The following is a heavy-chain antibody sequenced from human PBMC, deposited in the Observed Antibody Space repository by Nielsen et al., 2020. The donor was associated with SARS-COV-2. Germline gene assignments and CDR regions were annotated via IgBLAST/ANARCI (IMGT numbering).Heavy chain of an antibody. D-gene: IGHD1-26*01. Sequence: ASVKVSCKASGYTFTSYAMHWVRQAPGQRLEWMGWINAGNGNTKYSQKFQGRVTITRDTSASTAYMELSSLRSEDTAVYYCARQSESYIHYFNYWGQGTLVTVSS. V-gene: IGHV1-3*01. J-gene: IGHJ4*02. CDR3: ARQSESYIHYFNY. CDR2: INAGNGNT. CDR1: GYTFTSYA.